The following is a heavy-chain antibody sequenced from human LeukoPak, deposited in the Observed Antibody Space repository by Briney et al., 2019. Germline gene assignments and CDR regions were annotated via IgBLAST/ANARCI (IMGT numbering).Heavy chain of an antibody. Sequence: SETLSLTCSVSGGSISSYYWSWIRQPPGKGLEWIGYIYYSGSTNYNPSLKSRVTISVDTSKNQFSLKLSSVTAADTAVYYCASTFLTYYYGSGSYYNPARSKFDYWGQGTLVTVSS. D-gene: IGHD3-10*01. CDR2: IYYSGST. V-gene: IGHV4-59*12. CDR3: ASTFLTYYYGSGSYYNPARSKFDY. CDR1: GGSISSYY. J-gene: IGHJ4*02.